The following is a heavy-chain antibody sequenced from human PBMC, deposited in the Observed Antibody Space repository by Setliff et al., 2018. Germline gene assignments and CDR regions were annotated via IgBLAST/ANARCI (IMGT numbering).Heavy chain of an antibody. CDR1: GGTPPKHA. Sequence: GASVNDTCKASGGTPPKHAISWVRQAPGQAFEWLGGIVPLYDVSTYARKFQGRVTITADEGTSTAYMELISLTSDDTAVYCCARDSGEVELDSTGDYPYHYRDVWGKGTTVTVSS. CDR2: IVPLYDVS. V-gene: IGHV1-69*13. CDR3: ARDSGEVELDSTGDYPYHYRDV. D-gene: IGHD3-10*01. J-gene: IGHJ6*03.